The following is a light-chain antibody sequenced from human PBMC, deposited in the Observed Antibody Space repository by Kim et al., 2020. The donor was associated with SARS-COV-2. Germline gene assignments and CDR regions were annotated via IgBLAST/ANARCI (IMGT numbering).Light chain of an antibody. V-gene: IGKV3-15*01. J-gene: IGKJ1*01. CDR1: QSVSSN. CDR3: QQYNNWFGT. CDR2: GAS. Sequence: SPGERATLSCRASQSVSSNLAWYQQKPGQAPRLLIYGASTRATGIPARFSGSGSGTEFTLTISSLQSEDFAVYYCQQYNNWFGTFGQGTKVDIK.